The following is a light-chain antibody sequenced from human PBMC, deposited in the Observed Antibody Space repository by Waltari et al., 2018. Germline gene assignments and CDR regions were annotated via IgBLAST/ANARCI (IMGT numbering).Light chain of an antibody. CDR2: WAS. CDR1: QTILYGFNNKNY. V-gene: IGKV4-1*01. CDR3: QQYFDPLTWT. J-gene: IGKJ1*01. Sequence: DIVMSQSPASLAVSLGERATINCKSSQTILYGFNNKNYLAWYQQKPGQPPKLRIYWASTRQSGVPDRVSGSGSGTDCTLTISSLQAEDVAVYYCQQYFDPLTWTFGQGTKVEIK.